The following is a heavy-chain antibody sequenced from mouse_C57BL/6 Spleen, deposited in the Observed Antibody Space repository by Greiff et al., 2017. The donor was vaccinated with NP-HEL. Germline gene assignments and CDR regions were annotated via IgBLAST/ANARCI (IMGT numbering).Heavy chain of an antibody. J-gene: IGHJ1*03. CDR1: GYTFTNYW. CDR2: IYPGGGYT. V-gene: IGHV1-63*01. Sequence: VQLQESGAELVRPGTSVKMSCKASGYTFTNYWIGWAKQRPGHGLEWIGDIYPGGGYTNYNEKFKGKATLTADKSSSTAYMQFSSLTSEDSAIYYCAREVIDWWYFDVWGTGTTVTVSS. CDR3: AREVIDWWYFDV. D-gene: IGHD1-1*01.